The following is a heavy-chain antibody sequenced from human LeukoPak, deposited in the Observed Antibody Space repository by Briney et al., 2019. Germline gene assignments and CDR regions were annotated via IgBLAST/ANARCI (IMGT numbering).Heavy chain of an antibody. CDR2: INAGNGNT. CDR3: ARDHILTEGDWTFDY. J-gene: IGHJ4*02. CDR1: GYTFTSYA. Sequence: GASVKVSCKASGYTFTSYAMHWVRQAPGQRLEWMGWINAGNGNTKYSQKFQGRVTITRDTSASTAYMELSSLRSEDTAVYYCARDHILTEGDWTFDYWGQGTLVTVSS. V-gene: IGHV1-3*01. D-gene: IGHD3-9*01.